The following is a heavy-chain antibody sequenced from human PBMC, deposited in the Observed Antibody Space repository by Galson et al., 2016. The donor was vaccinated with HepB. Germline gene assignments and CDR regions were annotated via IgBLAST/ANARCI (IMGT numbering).Heavy chain of an antibody. CDR2: IYPGDSDT. J-gene: IGHJ4*02. CDR1: GYSFTSHW. V-gene: IGHV5-51*01. Sequence: QSGAEVKKPGDSLRISCRASGYSFTSHWIGWVRQVPGKGLKWLGIIYPGDSDTKYNPSCQGQVTISVDKSINTAFLQWNSLNVSDSAMCYCARSRVGGDYVYFDYWGQGTLATVSS. D-gene: IGHD2-21*02. CDR3: ARSRVGGDYVYFDY.